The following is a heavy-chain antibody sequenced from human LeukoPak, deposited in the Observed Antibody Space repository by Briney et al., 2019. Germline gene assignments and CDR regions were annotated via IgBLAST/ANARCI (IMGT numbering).Heavy chain of an antibody. CDR3: AKDIIRGIYSDYASSCFYT. D-gene: IGHD4-11*01. CDR1: GFTFYDYA. V-gene: IGHV3-43*02. J-gene: IGHJ5*02. CDR2: ISGDGGST. Sequence: PGGSLRLSCAASGFTFYDYAPYWVSQAPGKGLEWVSLISGDGGSTYYADSVKGRFTISRDNSKNSLYLRNNSLRTEDTALYYCAKDIIRGIYSDYASSCFYTWGQGTLVTVSS.